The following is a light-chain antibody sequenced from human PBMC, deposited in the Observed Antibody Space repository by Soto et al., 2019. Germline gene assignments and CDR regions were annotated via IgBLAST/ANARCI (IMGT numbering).Light chain of an antibody. CDR2: DAS. Sequence: DSQMTQSPSTLSASVGDRVTITCRASQSISSWLAWYQQKPGKAPKLLIYDASSLESGVPSRFSGSGSGTEFTLTISSLQPDDFATYYCQQYNSYSPWTFGQGTKLEIK. V-gene: IGKV1-5*01. CDR3: QQYNSYSPWT. CDR1: QSISSW. J-gene: IGKJ2*02.